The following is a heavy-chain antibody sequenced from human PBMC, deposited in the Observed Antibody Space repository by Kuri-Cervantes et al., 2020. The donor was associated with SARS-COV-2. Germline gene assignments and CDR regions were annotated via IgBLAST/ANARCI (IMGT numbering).Heavy chain of an antibody. CDR1: GYTFTGYY. CDR2: INPNSGGT. J-gene: IGHJ6*02. Sequence: GESLKISCAASGYTFTGYYMHWVRQAPGQGLEWMGWINPNSGGTNYAQKFQGWVTMTRDTSISTAYMELSRLRSDDTAVYYCAREGGGTIQYYYYGMDVWGQGTTVTVSS. CDR3: AREGGGTIQYYYYGMDV. D-gene: IGHD3-3*01. V-gene: IGHV1-2*04.